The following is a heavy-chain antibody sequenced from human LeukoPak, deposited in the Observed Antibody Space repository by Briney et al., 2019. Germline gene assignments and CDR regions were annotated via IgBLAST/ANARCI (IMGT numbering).Heavy chain of an antibody. CDR2: FDPEDGET. D-gene: IGHD4-23*01. CDR3: CTTVITSRYMDV. V-gene: IGHV1-24*01. J-gene: IGHJ6*03. Sequence: ASVKVSCKVSGYTLTELSMHWVRQAPGKGLEWMGGFDPEDGETIYAQKFQGRVTMTEDTSTDTAYMELSSLRSEDTAVYYCCTTVITSRYMDVWGKGTTVAISS. CDR1: GYTLTELS.